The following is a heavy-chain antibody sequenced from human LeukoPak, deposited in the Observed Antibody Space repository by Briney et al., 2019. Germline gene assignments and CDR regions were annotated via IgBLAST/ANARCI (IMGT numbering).Heavy chain of an antibody. CDR2: IYPGDSDT. V-gene: IGHV5-51*01. Sequence: GESLKISCKGSGYSFSTYWIGWVRQMPGKGLEWMGIIYPGDSDTTYSPSFQGQVTISVDKSISTAYPQWSSLKASDTAMYYCAGLLDILTGNSFDPWGQGTLVTVSS. CDR3: AGLLDILTGNSFDP. J-gene: IGHJ5*02. D-gene: IGHD3-9*01. CDR1: GYSFSTYW.